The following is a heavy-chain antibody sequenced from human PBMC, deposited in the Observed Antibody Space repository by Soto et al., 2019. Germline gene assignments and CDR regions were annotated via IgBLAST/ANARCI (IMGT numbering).Heavy chain of an antibody. D-gene: IGHD6-6*01. V-gene: IGHV1-46*01. Sequence: ASVKVSCKASGYTFTSYYMHWVRQAPGQGLEWMGIINPSGGSTSYAQKFQGRVTMTRDTSTSTVYMELSSLRSEDTAVYYCARGSMIRIAARLSASPPDVWAQGTTVPVS. CDR2: INPSGGST. CDR1: GYTFTSYY. CDR3: ARGSMIRIAARLSASPPDV. J-gene: IGHJ6*02.